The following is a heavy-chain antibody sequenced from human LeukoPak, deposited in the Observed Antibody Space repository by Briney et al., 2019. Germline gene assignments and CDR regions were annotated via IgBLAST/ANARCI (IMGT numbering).Heavy chain of an antibody. CDR3: AKDPRGYSYGYFDY. D-gene: IGHD5-18*01. CDR1: GFTFSSYG. CDR2: IAYDGSNK. V-gene: IGHV3-30*18. J-gene: IGHJ4*02. Sequence: GRSLRLSCAASGFTFSSYGMHWVRQAPGKGXXXXXVIAYDGSNKYYADSVKGRFSISRDNSKNTLYLQMNSLRAEDTAVFYCAKDPRGYSYGYFDYWGQGALVTVSS.